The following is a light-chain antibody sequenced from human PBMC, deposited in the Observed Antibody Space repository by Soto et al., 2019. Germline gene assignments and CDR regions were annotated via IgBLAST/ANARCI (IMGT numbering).Light chain of an antibody. V-gene: IGKV3D-15*01. CDR3: QQYNNWPPFT. J-gene: IGKJ5*01. CDR1: QSVSSN. Sequence: EIVMPQSTATLSVSPVERATISCRASQSVSSNLAWYQQKPGQAPRLLIYGASTRATGIPARFSGSGSGTEFTLTISSLQSEDFAVYYCQQYNNWPPFTFGQWTRLEI. CDR2: GAS.